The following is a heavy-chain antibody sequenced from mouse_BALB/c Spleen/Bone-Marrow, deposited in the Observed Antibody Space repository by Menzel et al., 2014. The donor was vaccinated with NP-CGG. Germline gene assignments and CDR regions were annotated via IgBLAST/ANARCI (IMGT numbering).Heavy chain of an antibody. Sequence: EVKLMESGAELVKPGASVKLSCTASGFYIKDTYMHWVKQRPEQGLEWIGRIDPANGNTKYDPKFQDKATITADTSSNTAYLQLRSLASEDTYVYCCTRYLYAMDYWGQGTSVTVSS. CDR2: IDPANGNT. CDR1: GFYIKDTY. J-gene: IGHJ4*01. CDR3: TRYLYAMDY. V-gene: IGHV14-3*02.